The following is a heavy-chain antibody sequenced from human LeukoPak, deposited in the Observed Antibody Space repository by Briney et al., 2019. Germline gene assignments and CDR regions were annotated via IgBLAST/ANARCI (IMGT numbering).Heavy chain of an antibody. CDR3: AKSRYDSSGFPPGE. CDR1: GFTFSSYG. CDR2: IWYDGSNK. Sequence: PGRSLRLSCAASGFTFSSYGMHWVRQAPGKGLEWVAVIWYDGSNKYYADSVKGRFTISRDNSKNTLYLQMNSLRAEDTAVYYCAKSRYDSSGFPPGEWGQGTLVTVSS. J-gene: IGHJ4*02. V-gene: IGHV3-33*06. D-gene: IGHD3-22*01.